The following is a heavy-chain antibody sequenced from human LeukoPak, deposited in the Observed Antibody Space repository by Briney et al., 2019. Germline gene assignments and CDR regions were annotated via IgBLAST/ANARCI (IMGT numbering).Heavy chain of an antibody. D-gene: IGHD2-2*01. Sequence: ASVKVSCKASGYTFTSYGISWVRQAPGQGLEWMGWISAYNGNTNYAQKLQGRVTMTTDTSTSTAYMELRSLRSDDTAVYYCARPQYCSSTSCYPFDYWGQGTLVTVSS. CDR2: ISAYNGNT. V-gene: IGHV1-18*01. J-gene: IGHJ4*02. CDR1: GYTFTSYG. CDR3: ARPQYCSSTSCYPFDY.